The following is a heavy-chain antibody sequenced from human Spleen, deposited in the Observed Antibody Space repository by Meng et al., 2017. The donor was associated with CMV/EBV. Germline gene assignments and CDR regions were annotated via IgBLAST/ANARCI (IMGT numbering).Heavy chain of an antibody. Sequence: GFTFSSYAMSWVRQAPGKGLEWVSAISGSGGSTYYADSVKGRFTISRDNSKNTLYLQMNSLRAEDTAVYYCAKDSRPYAMVRGVPSDYWGQGTLVTVSS. CDR2: ISGSGGST. CDR1: GFTFSSYA. J-gene: IGHJ4*02. CDR3: AKDSRPYAMVRGVPSDY. D-gene: IGHD3-10*01. V-gene: IGHV3-23*01.